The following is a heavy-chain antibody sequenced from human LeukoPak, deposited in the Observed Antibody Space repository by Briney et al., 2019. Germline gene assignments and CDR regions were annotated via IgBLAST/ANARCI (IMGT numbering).Heavy chain of an antibody. CDR1: GFTFSSYD. Sequence: GGSLRLSCTASGFTFSSYDMHWVRQAPGKGLEWVALIRYDGSNKYYADSVKGRFTISRDNSKNTLYLQMNSLRAEDTAVYYCAKGVTVIRGVIILPYFDYWGQGTLVTVSS. V-gene: IGHV3-30*02. D-gene: IGHD3-10*01. J-gene: IGHJ4*02. CDR3: AKGVTVIRGVIILPYFDY. CDR2: IRYDGSNK.